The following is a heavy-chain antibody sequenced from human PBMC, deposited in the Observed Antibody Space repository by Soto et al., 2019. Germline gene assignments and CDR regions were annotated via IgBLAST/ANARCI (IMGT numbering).Heavy chain of an antibody. CDR1: GGTFSSYT. Sequence: QVQLVQSGAEVKKPGSSVKVSCKASGGTFSSYTISWVRQAPGQGLEWMGRIIPILGIANYAQKFQGRVTITAEKSTSTAYMGLSSLRSEDTAVYYCARGGGEYCSSTSCYLGSWGQGTLVTVSS. D-gene: IGHD2-2*01. CDR2: IIPILGIA. CDR3: ARGGGEYCSSTSCYLGS. V-gene: IGHV1-69*02. J-gene: IGHJ5*02.